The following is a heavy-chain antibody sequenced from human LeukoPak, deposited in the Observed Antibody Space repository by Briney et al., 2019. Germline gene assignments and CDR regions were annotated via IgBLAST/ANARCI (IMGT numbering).Heavy chain of an antibody. V-gene: IGHV4-59*01. CDR1: GGSISSYY. CDR2: IYYSGST. CDR3: ARTTSASVTIFGEVIQNYFDY. D-gene: IGHD3-3*01. J-gene: IGHJ4*02. Sequence: PSETLSLTCTVSGGSISSYYWSWIRKPPGKGLEWIGYIYYSGSTNYNPSLKSRVTISVDTSKNEFSLKLSSVTAADTAVYHCARTTSASVTIFGEVIQNYFDYWGQGTLVTVSS.